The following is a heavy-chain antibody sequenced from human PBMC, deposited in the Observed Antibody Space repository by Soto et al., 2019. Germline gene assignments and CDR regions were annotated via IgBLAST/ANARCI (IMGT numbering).Heavy chain of an antibody. D-gene: IGHD6-13*01. CDR2: IYYSGST. Sequence: QVQLQESGPGLVKPSQTLSLTCTVSGGSISSRGYHWSWIRQPPGKGLEWIGCIYYSGSTYYNPSLKCRVTMSLDTSKIQISVKLSSVTAADTAVYYCARDSSSWTTGLLDYWGQGTLVTVSS. J-gene: IGHJ4*02. CDR1: GGSISSRGYH. V-gene: IGHV4-30-4*01. CDR3: ARDSSSWTTGLLDY.